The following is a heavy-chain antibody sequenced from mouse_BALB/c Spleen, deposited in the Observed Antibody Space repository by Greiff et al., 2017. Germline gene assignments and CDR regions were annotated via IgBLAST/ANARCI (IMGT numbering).Heavy chain of an antibody. J-gene: IGHJ3*01. CDR1: GYSITSGYY. CDR2: ISYDGSN. D-gene: IGHD1-1*01. Sequence: EVQLVESGPGLVKPSQSLSLTCSVTGYSITSGYYWNWIRQFPGNKLEWMGYISYDGSNNYNPSLKNRISITRDTSKNQFFLKLNSVTTEDTATYYCAREGNYYGSSYRAYWGQGTLVTVSA. V-gene: IGHV3-6*02. CDR3: AREGNYYGSSYRAY.